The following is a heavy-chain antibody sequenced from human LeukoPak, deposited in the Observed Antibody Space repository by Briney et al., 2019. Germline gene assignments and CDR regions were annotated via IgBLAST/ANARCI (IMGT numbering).Heavy chain of an antibody. CDR1: GYNFASHT. CDR3: ARDRRYYVSGGKDGFDI. CDR2: INAGNGNT. Sequence: GASVKVSCKASGYNFASHTIHWVRQAPGQSLEWMGWINAGNGNTRYSQKFQGRVTTSRDTSASTAYMELSSLRSEGTAVFYCARDRRYYVSGGKDGFDIWGQGTMVTASS. J-gene: IGHJ3*02. V-gene: IGHV1-3*01. D-gene: IGHD3-10*01.